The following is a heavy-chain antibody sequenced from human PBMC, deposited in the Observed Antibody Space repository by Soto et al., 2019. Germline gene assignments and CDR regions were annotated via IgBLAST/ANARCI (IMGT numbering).Heavy chain of an antibody. CDR1: GGTFSSYA. Sequence: QVQLVQSGAEVKKPGSSVKVSCKASGGTFSSYAISWVRQAPGQGLEWLGGIIPIFGTANYAQKFQGRVTITADESTSTAYMELSSLRAEDTAMYYCARGYYVILNGYDNSKGFAYWGQGTLVTVGS. V-gene: IGHV1-69*01. CDR3: ARGYYVILNGYDNSKGFAY. CDR2: IIPIFGTA. J-gene: IGHJ4*02. D-gene: IGHD3-9*01.